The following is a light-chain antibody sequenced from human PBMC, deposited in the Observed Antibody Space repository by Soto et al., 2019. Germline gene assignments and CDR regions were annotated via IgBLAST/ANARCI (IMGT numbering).Light chain of an antibody. Sequence: EIVMTQSPATLSVSPGERATLSCRASQSVSSNLAWYQQKPGQAPRLLIYGASTRATGIPARFSGSESGTDFTLTIISLQSEDFAVYYCQQYNKWPLTFGGGTKVEIK. CDR3: QQYNKWPLT. CDR2: GAS. V-gene: IGKV3-15*01. CDR1: QSVSSN. J-gene: IGKJ4*01.